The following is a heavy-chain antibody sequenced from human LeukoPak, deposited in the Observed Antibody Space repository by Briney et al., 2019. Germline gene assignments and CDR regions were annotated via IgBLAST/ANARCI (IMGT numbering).Heavy chain of an antibody. V-gene: IGHV3-23*01. CDR2: ISGSGGSP. CDR3: ARGSSGSYYNSRFDY. J-gene: IGHJ4*02. Sequence: GGSPQLSCAASGFTFSGYAMSWVRQAPGKGLEGVSAISGSGGSPYYAGSVKGRFTISRDNSQNMQYLQMNSLRAEDTAVYYCARGSSGSYYNSRFDYWGQGTLVTVSS. D-gene: IGHD3-10*01. CDR1: GFTFSGYA.